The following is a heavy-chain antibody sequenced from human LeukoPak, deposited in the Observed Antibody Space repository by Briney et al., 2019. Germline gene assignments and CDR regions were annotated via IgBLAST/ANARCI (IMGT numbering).Heavy chain of an antibody. CDR2: ISGGGGSE. CDR3: ATRGLGSGAHFDY. V-gene: IGHV3-23*01. Sequence: GGSLRLSCAASGFTFSSYAMSWVRQAPGRGLEWVSTISGGGGSEYYADSVRGRFTISRDNSKSTLYLQMNSLRVDDTAVYYCATRGLGSGAHFDYWGQGTLVTVSS. CDR1: GFTFSSYA. D-gene: IGHD2-15*01. J-gene: IGHJ4*02.